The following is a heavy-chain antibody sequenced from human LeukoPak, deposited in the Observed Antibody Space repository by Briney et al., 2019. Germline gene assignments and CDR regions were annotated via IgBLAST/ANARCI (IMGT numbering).Heavy chain of an antibody. CDR2: IKQDGSEK. CDR1: GFTFSSYW. D-gene: IGHD2-2*01. Sequence: GGSLRLSCAASGFTFSSYWMSWVRQAPGKGLEWVANIKQDGSEKYYVDSVKGRFTISRDNAKNSLYLQMNSLRAEDTAVYYCARDDCSSISSYHNWFDPWGQGTLVTVTS. V-gene: IGHV3-7*01. CDR3: ARDDCSSISSYHNWFDP. J-gene: IGHJ5*02.